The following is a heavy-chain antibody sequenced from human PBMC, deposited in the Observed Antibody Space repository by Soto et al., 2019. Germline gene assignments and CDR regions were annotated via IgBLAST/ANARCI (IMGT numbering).Heavy chain of an antibody. CDR3: ARELVEDYGDCEWFDP. CDR1: GYTFTSYA. J-gene: IGHJ5*02. D-gene: IGHD4-17*01. V-gene: IGHV1-3*01. Sequence: QVQLVQSGAEVKKPGASVKVSCKASGYTFTSYAMHWVRQAPGQRLEWMGWINAGNGNTKYSQKFQGRVTITRDTSASTAYMELSSLRSEDTAVYYCARELVEDYGDCEWFDPWGQGTLVTVSS. CDR2: INAGNGNT.